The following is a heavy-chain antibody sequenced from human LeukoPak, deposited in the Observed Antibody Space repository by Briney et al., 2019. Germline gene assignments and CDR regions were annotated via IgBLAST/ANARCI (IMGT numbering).Heavy chain of an antibody. CDR3: ARVRSMVRGYYGMDV. J-gene: IGHJ6*02. CDR2: ISSSGSTI. Sequence: PGGSLRLSCAASGFTFSDYYMSWIRQAPGKGLEWVSYISSSGSTIYYADSVEGRFTISRDNAKNSLYLQMNSLRAEDTAVYYCARVRSMVRGYYGMDVWGQGTTVTVSS. V-gene: IGHV3-11*01. CDR1: GFTFSDYY. D-gene: IGHD3-10*01.